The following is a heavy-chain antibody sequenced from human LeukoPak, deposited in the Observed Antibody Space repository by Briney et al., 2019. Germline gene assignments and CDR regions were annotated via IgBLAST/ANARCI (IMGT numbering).Heavy chain of an antibody. Sequence: PSETLSLTCAVYGGSFSGYYWSWLRQPPGKGLEWIGEINHSGSTNYNPSLTSRVTISVDTSKNQFSLKLSSVTAADTAVYYCARTYSNYVSLNRFDPWGQGTLVTVSS. J-gene: IGHJ5*02. CDR2: INHSGST. CDR1: GGSFSGYY. D-gene: IGHD4-11*01. CDR3: ARTYSNYVSLNRFDP. V-gene: IGHV4-34*01.